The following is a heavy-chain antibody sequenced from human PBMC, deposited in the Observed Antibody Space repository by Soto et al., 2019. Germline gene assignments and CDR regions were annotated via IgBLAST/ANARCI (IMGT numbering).Heavy chain of an antibody. V-gene: IGHV3-33*01. J-gene: IGHJ6*02. Sequence: ESGGGVVQPGRSLRLSCAASGFTFSSYGMHWVRQAPGKGLEWVAVIWYDGSNKYYADSVKGRFTISRDNSKNTLYLQMNSLRAEDTAVYYCARGGVVMDYYYYYGMDVWGQGTTVTVSS. CDR3: ARGGVVMDYYYYYGMDV. D-gene: IGHD3-3*01. CDR1: GFTFSSYG. CDR2: IWYDGSNK.